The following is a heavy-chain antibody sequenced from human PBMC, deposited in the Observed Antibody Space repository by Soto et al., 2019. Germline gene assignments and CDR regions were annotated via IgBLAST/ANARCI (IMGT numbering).Heavy chain of an antibody. CDR1: GGSISSYY. J-gene: IGHJ6*03. V-gene: IGHV4-59*01. CDR3: ARVITVTTFDYYYYYMDV. CDR2: IYYSGST. Sequence: SETLSLTCTVSGGSISSYYWSWIRQPPGKGLEWIGYIYYSGSTNYNPSLKSRVTISVDTSKNQFSLKLSSVTAADTAVYYCARVITVTTFDYYYYYMDVWGKGTTVTVS. D-gene: IGHD4-17*01.